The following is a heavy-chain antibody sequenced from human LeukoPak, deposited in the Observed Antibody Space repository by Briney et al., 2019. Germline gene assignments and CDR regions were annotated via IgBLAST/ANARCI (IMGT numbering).Heavy chain of an antibody. Sequence: GESLKISCKGSGYSFTSYWIGWVRQMPGKGLEWMGIIYPGDSDTRYSPSFQGQVTISADKSISTAYLQWSSLKASDTAMYYCARHRSPYYYDSSGYPLSTYYFDYWGQGTLVTVSS. D-gene: IGHD3-22*01. CDR3: ARHRSPYYYDSSGYPLSTYYFDY. CDR1: GYSFTSYW. V-gene: IGHV5-51*01. J-gene: IGHJ4*02. CDR2: IYPGDSDT.